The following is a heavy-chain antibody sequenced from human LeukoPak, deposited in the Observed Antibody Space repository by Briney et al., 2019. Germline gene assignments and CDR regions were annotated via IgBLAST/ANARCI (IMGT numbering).Heavy chain of an antibody. V-gene: IGHV3-53*04. CDR2: IYSGGST. CDR3: ARSPGFLEWLSGFDY. J-gene: IGHJ4*02. CDR1: GFTVSSNY. Sequence: PGGSLRLSCAASGFTVSSNYMSWVRQAPGKGLEWVSVIYSGGSTYYADSVKGRFTISRHSSENTLYLQMNSLRPEDTAVYYCARSPGFLEWLSGFDYWGQGTLVTVSS. D-gene: IGHD3-3*01.